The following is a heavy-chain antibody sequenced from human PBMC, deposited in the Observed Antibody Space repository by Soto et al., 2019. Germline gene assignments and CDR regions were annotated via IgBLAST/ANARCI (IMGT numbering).Heavy chain of an antibody. Sequence: QVQLVESGGGVVQPGRSLRLSCAASGFTFSSYGMHWVRQAPGKGLEWVAVISYDGSNKYYADSVKGRFTIYRDNSKNTLYLQMISLRAEDTAVYYCAKVLTYRYCISTSCSGHYGLDVWGQGTTVTVSS. V-gene: IGHV3-30*18. CDR1: GFTFSSYG. CDR3: AKVLTYRYCISTSCSGHYGLDV. CDR2: ISYDGSNK. J-gene: IGHJ6*02. D-gene: IGHD2-2*01.